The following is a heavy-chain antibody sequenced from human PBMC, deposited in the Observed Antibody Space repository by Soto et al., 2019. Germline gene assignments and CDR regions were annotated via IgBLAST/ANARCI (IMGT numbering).Heavy chain of an antibody. CDR3: AHRKLLCFGELFYY. V-gene: IGHV2-5*02. D-gene: IGHD3-10*01. CDR1: GFSLSTCGVG. Sequence: QITLKESGPTLVKPTQTLTLTCTFSGFSLSTCGVGVGWIRQPPGKALECLAPIYWDDDKRYSQSLKSRLTIIKDTAKNQVVLTMTNMDHVDTATYHCAHRKLLCFGELFYYWGQGALVTLSS. CDR2: IYWDDDK. J-gene: IGHJ4*02.